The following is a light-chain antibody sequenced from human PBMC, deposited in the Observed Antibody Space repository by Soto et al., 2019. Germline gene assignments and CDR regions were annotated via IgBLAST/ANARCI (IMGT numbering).Light chain of an antibody. CDR1: QSVLYSSNNKNY. J-gene: IGKJ4*01. V-gene: IGKV4-1*01. CDR2: WAS. Sequence: DIVMTQSPDSLAVSLGERATINCKSSQSVLYSSNNKNYLAWYQQKPGQPPKLLIYWASTRESGVPDRFSGSGSGTDFTLTISILQAEDVAVYFCQQYYSTPLTFGGGNKVEIK. CDR3: QQYYSTPLT.